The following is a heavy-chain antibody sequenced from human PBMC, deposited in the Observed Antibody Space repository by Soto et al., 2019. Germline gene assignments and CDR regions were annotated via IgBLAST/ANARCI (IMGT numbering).Heavy chain of an antibody. CDR1: GFPFSSLW. D-gene: IGHD3-10*01. CDR2: IKHDGSDQ. Sequence: EVQLVESGGGLVLPGGSLRLSCAASGFPFSSLWMSWVRQAPGKGLEWVANIKHDGSDQYYVESVKGRFTSSRDNARNSLSLQMNSLRGDDSAVYYCTRAGGSYYFDFWGQGTLVTVS. CDR3: TRAGGSYYFDF. J-gene: IGHJ4*02. V-gene: IGHV3-7*01.